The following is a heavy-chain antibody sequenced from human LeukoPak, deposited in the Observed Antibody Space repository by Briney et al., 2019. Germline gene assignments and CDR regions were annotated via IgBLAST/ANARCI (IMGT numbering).Heavy chain of an antibody. CDR1: GFTFSSYS. J-gene: IGHJ4*02. D-gene: IGHD2-2*01. V-gene: IGHV3-21*01. Sequence: GGSLRLSCAASGFTFSSYSMNWVRQAPGKGLEWVSSISSSSSHIYYADSVKGRFTISRDNAKNSLYLQMNSLRAEDTAVYYCAREVCSSTSCSFDYWGQGTLVTVSS. CDR2: ISSSSSHI. CDR3: AREVCSSTSCSFDY.